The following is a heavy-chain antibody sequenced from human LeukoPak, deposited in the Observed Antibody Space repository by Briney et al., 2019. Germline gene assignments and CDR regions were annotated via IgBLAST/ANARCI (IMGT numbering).Heavy chain of an antibody. Sequence: SETLSLTCTVSGGSISSYYWSWIRQPPGKGLEWIGYIYYSGSTNYNPSLKSRVTISVDTSKNQFSLKLSPVTAADTAVYYCARVQSGWYNYYYYMDVWGKGTTVNVSS. CDR1: GGSISSYY. D-gene: IGHD6-19*01. CDR2: IYYSGST. V-gene: IGHV4-59*01. J-gene: IGHJ6*03. CDR3: ARVQSGWYNYYYYMDV.